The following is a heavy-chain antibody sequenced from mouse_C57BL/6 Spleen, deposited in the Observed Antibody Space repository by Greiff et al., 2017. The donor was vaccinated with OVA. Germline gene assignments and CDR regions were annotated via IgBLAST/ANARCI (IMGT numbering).Heavy chain of an antibody. D-gene: IGHD1-1*01. CDR1: GYTFTSYW. Sequence: QVQLQQPGAELVMPGASVKLSCKASGYTFTSYWMHWVKQRPGQGLEWIGEIDPSDSYTNYNQKFKGKSTLTVAKSSTTAYMHLSILPSEYSAVSYFARSVSSFTLDYWGQGTTLPVSS. V-gene: IGHV1-69*01. CDR2: IDPSDSYT. J-gene: IGHJ2*01. CDR3: ARSVSSFTLDY.